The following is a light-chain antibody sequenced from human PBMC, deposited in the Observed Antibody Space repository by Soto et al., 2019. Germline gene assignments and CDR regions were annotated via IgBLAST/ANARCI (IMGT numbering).Light chain of an antibody. CDR3: QQYGSSGT. CDR2: GAS. CDR1: QSVSNNY. V-gene: IGKV3-20*01. J-gene: IGKJ1*01. Sequence: EIVLTQSPGTLSLSPGKRATLSCRASQSVSNNYLAWYQQKPGQAPRLLSYGASNRATGIPDRFSGSGSGTDFTLTISRLEPEDFAVYYCQQYGSSGTFGQGTKVEIK.